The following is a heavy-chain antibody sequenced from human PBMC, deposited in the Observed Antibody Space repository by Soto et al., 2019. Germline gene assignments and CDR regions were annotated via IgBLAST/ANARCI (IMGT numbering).Heavy chain of an antibody. CDR2: ISGNNRNT. CDR1: GYTFTSYD. J-gene: IGHJ5*02. V-gene: IGHV1-18*04. Sequence: ASVKVSCKASGYTFTSYDISWVRQAPGQGLEWMGWISGNNRNTNYAQNVQGRVTMTTDTSTSTAYMELRSLRSDDTAVYYCARGRYSSFHTAFDPWGQGTLVTVSS. D-gene: IGHD6-13*01. CDR3: ARGRYSSFHTAFDP.